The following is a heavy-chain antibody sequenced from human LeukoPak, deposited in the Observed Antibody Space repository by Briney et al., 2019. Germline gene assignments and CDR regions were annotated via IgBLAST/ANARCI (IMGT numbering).Heavy chain of an antibody. Sequence: ASVKVSCKASGYTFTSYGISWVRQAPGQGLEWMGWISAYNDNTNYAQKLQGRVTMTTDTSTSTAYMELRSLRSDDTAVYYCARVVWFGELFNYYGMDVWGKGTTVTVSS. V-gene: IGHV1-18*04. J-gene: IGHJ6*04. CDR3: ARVVWFGELFNYYGMDV. CDR2: ISAYNDNT. CDR1: GYTFTSYG. D-gene: IGHD3-10*01.